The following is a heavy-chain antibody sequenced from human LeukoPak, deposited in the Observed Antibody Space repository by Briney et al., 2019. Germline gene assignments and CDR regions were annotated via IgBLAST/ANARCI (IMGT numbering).Heavy chain of an antibody. CDR1: GDIFNSYS. V-gene: IGHV1-69*05. D-gene: IGHD1-26*01. J-gene: IGHJ6*03. CDR2: IIPIFGST. CDR3: ARVGRSRGSLPNSYYYMDV. Sequence: ASVKVSCNASGDIFNSYSVSWVRQAPGQGLEWMGGIIPIFGSTNYAQKFQGRVTITTDQSTRTAYMELNSLSSDDAAVYYCARVGRSRGSLPNSYYYMDVWGKGATVTVSS.